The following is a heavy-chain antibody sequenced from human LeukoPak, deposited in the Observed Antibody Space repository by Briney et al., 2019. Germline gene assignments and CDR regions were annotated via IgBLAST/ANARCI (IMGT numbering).Heavy chain of an antibody. CDR1: GYTFTSYG. CDR3: ARGTIGYCSSTSCSDAFDI. D-gene: IGHD2-2*01. CDR2: ISAYNGNT. J-gene: IGHJ3*02. V-gene: IGHV1-18*01. Sequence: ASVKVSCKASGYTFTSYGISWVRQAPGQGLEWMGWISAYNGNTNYAQKLQGRVTMTTDTSTSTAYMELRSLRSDDTAVYYCARGTIGYCSSTSCSDAFDIWGRGTMVTISS.